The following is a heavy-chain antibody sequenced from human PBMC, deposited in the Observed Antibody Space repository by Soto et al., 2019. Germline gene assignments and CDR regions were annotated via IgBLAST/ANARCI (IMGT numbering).Heavy chain of an antibody. D-gene: IGHD6-13*01. J-gene: IGHJ4*02. CDR2: INHSGST. CDR1: GGSFSGYY. CDR3: ATGYSSS. V-gene: IGHV4-34*01. Sequence: PSETLSLTCAVYGGSFSGYYWSWIRQPPGKGLEWIGEINHSGSTNYNPSLKSRVTISVDTSKNQFSLKLSSVTAADTAVYYCATGYSSSWGQGTLVTVSS.